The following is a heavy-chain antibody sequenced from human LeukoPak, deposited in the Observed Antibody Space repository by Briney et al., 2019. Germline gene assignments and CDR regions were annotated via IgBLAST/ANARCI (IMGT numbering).Heavy chain of an antibody. V-gene: IGHV3-48*04. CDR2: ISTSSGTK. D-gene: IGHD7-27*01. CDR1: GFTLSSFA. CDR3: ARKVLTGTTRGSFDS. J-gene: IGHJ4*02. Sequence: PGGSLRLSCAASGFTLSSFAMDWVRQTPEKGREGVSYISTSSGTKYYADSVKGRFTISRDNAKNSLFLQMNSLRVDDTAVYYCARKVLTGTTRGSFDSWGQGTLVTVSS.